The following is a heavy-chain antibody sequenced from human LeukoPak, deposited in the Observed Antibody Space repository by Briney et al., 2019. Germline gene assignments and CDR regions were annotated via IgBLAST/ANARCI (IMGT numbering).Heavy chain of an antibody. CDR3: ARALRYCSSTSCHQVRYGMTS. Sequence: PSETLSLTCAVYGGSFSGYYWSWIRQPPGKGLEWIGEINHSGSTNYNPSLKSRVTISVDTPKNQFSLKLSSVTAADTAVYYCARALRYCSSTSCHQVRYGMTSGAKGPRSPSP. CDR2: INHSGST. D-gene: IGHD2-2*01. CDR1: GGSFSGYY. J-gene: IGHJ6*02. V-gene: IGHV4-34*01.